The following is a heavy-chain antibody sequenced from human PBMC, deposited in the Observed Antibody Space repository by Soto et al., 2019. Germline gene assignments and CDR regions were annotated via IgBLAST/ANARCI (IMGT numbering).Heavy chain of an antibody. CDR2: IYYSGST. D-gene: IGHD2-15*01. J-gene: IGHJ4*02. CDR1: GGSISSYY. CDR3: ARASGGGSPLAY. V-gene: IGHV4-59*01. Sequence: QVQLQESGPGLVKPSETLSLTCTVSGGSISSYYWSWIRQPPGKGLEWLGYIYYSGSTNYNPSLKRRVTISVDTSKNQCALRLSSVTAAETAVYYCARASGGGSPLAYWGQGTLVTVSS.